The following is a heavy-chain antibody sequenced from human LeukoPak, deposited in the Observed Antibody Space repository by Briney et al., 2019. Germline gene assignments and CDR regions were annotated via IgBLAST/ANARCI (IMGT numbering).Heavy chain of an antibody. CDR2: FSASGGTT. CDR1: GFTFRIYA. V-gene: IGHV3-23*01. J-gene: IGHJ5*02. Sequence: PGGSLRLSCTAPGFTFRIYAMSWVRQAPGKGLEWVSPFSASGGTTYYADSVKGRFTISRDNSKNTLHLQMNSLRAEDTAGYHCAKEPREYCSSSSCPNWLDPWGQGALVTVSS. D-gene: IGHD2-2*01. CDR3: AKEPREYCSSSSCPNWLDP.